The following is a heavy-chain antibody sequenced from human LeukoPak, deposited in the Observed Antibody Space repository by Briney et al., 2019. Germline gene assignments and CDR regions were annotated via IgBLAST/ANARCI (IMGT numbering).Heavy chain of an antibody. Sequence: SEALSLTCTVSGGSMRSYYWSWIRQPPGKGLEWIGYISYSGSTIYNPSLKSRVTISVDTSENQFSLKLNSVTAADTAVYYCAKMGNPATVTADYWGQGTLVTVSS. CDR1: GGSMRSYY. CDR3: AKMGNPATVTADY. CDR2: ISYSGST. D-gene: IGHD4-17*01. V-gene: IGHV4-59*08. J-gene: IGHJ4*02.